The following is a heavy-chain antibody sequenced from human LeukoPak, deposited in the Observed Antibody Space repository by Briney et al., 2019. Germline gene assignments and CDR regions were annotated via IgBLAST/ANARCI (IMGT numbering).Heavy chain of an antibody. D-gene: IGHD3-10*01. CDR2: VNPNSGGT. Sequence: ASVKVSCKASGYTFTSYGISWVRQAPGQGLEWMGWVNPNSGGTNYAQRFQGRVTMTRDTSISTAYMELSRLRSDDTAVYYCAREPQSAYITMVRGVHFDYWGQGTLVTVSS. V-gene: IGHV1-2*02. J-gene: IGHJ4*02. CDR3: AREPQSAYITMVRGVHFDY. CDR1: GYTFTSYG.